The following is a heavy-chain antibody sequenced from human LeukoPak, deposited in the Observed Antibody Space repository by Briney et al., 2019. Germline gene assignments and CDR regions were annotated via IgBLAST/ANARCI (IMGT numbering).Heavy chain of an antibody. CDR1: GFIFSSYG. D-gene: IGHD3-10*01. J-gene: IGHJ4*02. V-gene: IGHV3-30*18. CDR3: AKDLRYYGSGSSPGY. Sequence: GGSLRLSCAASGFIFSSYGMHWVRQAPGKGLEWVAVISYDGSNKYYADSVKGRFTISRDNSKNTLYLQMNSLRAEDTAVYYCAKDLRYYGSGSSPGYWGQGTLVTVSS. CDR2: ISYDGSNK.